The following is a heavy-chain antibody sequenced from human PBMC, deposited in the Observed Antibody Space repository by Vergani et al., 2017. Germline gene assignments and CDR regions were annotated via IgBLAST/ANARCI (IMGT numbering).Heavy chain of an antibody. D-gene: IGHD4-23*01. CDR3: ASLSYGGNSEPPFDY. Sequence: QVQLVQSGAEVKKPGASVKVSCKASGYTFTGYYMHWVRQAPGQGLEWMGWINPNSGGTNYAQKFQGRVTMTRDTSISTAYMELSRLRSDDTAVYYCASLSYGGNSEPPFDYWGQGTLVTVSS. V-gene: IGHV1-2*02. CDR1: GYTFTGYY. CDR2: INPNSGGT. J-gene: IGHJ4*02.